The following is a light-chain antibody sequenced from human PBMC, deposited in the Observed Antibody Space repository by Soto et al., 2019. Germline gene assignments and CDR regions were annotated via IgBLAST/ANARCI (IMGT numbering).Light chain of an antibody. V-gene: IGKV1-5*03. CDR3: QQYNNWPPET. Sequence: DIQMTQSPSTLSASVGDRVTITCRASQSISSWLAWYQQKPGKAPKLLIYKASNLESGVPSRSSGSGSGTEFTLTISSLQSEDFAVYYCQQYNNWPPETFGQGTKVDIK. CDR1: QSISSW. CDR2: KAS. J-gene: IGKJ1*01.